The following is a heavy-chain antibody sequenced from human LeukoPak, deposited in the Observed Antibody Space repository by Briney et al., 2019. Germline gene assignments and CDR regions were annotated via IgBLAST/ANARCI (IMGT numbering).Heavy chain of an antibody. CDR1: GFTFSSYW. D-gene: IGHD5-24*01. V-gene: IGHV3-74*01. CDR2: ISDGGSTT. CDR3: ARDLSMAGVGYSHIDY. Sequence: GGSLRLSCAASGFTFSSYWMHWVRQAPGKGLVWVSRISDGGSTTTYADSVKGRFTISRDNSKNTLYLQMNSLRAEDTAVYYCARDLSMAGVGYSHIDYWGQGTLVTVSS. J-gene: IGHJ4*02.